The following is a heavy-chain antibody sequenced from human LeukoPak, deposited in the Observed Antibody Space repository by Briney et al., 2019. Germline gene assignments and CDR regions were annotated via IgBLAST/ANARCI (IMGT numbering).Heavy chain of an antibody. CDR3: ARERNSGSYVRGVDY. CDR1: GGSISSGGYY. V-gene: IGHV4-31*03. J-gene: IGHJ4*02. CDR2: IYYSGST. D-gene: IGHD1-26*01. Sequence: TLSLTCTVSGGSISSGGYYWSWIRQHPGKGLEWIGYIYYSGSTYYNPSLKSRVTISVDTSKNQFSLKLSSVTAADTAVYYCARERNSGSYVRGVDYWGQGTLVTVSS.